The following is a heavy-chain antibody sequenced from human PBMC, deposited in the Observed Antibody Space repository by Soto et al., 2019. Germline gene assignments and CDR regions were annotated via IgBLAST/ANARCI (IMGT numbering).Heavy chain of an antibody. CDR3: ARDQGGVVATH. CDR1: GGSLSGYY. D-gene: IGHD5-12*01. Sequence: QVQLQQWGAGLLKPSETLSLNCAVNGGSLSGYYWSWIRQPPGKGLEWIGEIKDGGYTNYSPSLKNRTTISSDRSNNQCSLRLNSVTAADAGVYYCARDQGGVVATHWDQGALVTVSS. CDR2: IKDGGYT. V-gene: IGHV4-34*01. J-gene: IGHJ4*02.